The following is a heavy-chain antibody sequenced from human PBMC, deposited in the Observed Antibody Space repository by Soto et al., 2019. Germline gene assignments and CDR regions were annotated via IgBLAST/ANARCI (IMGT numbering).Heavy chain of an antibody. D-gene: IGHD3-10*01. CDR2: ISAYNGNT. Sequence: ASVKVSCKASGGTFTSYAISWVRQAPGQGLEWMGWISAYNGNTNYAQKLQGRVTMTTDTSTSTAYMELRSLRSDDTAVYYCARGGGSGSYYPDYYYYYYMDVWGKGTTVTVSS. CDR1: GGTFTSYA. J-gene: IGHJ6*03. CDR3: ARGGGSGSYYPDYYYYYYMDV. V-gene: IGHV1-18*01.